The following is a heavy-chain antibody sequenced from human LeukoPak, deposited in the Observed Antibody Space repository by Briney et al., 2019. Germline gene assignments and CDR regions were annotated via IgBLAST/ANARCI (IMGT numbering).Heavy chain of an antibody. CDR2: ISGSGGST. D-gene: IGHD3-3*01. CDR3: ASYYDFWSGYYTYYFDY. Sequence: PGGSLGLSCAASGFTFSSSAMSWVRQAPGKGLEGVSSISGSGGSTFYADSVKGHFTISRDNSKNSLYLQMNSLRAEDTAVYYCASYYDFWSGYYTYYFDYWGQGTLVTVSS. CDR1: GFTFSSSA. J-gene: IGHJ4*02. V-gene: IGHV3-23*01.